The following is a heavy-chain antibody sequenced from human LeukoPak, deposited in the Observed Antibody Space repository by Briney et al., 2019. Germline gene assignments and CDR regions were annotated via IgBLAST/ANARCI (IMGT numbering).Heavy chain of an antibody. CDR1: GGSISSSSYY. D-gene: IGHD3-3*01. J-gene: IGHJ3*02. Sequence: PSETLSLTCTVSGGSISSSSYYWGWLRQPPGKGLEWIGSIYYSGSTYYNPSLKSRVTISVDTSKNQFSLKLSSVTAADTAVYYCAARAVSYYDFWSGYRGYAFDIWGQGTMVTVSS. V-gene: IGHV4-39*01. CDR2: IYYSGST. CDR3: AARAVSYYDFWSGYRGYAFDI.